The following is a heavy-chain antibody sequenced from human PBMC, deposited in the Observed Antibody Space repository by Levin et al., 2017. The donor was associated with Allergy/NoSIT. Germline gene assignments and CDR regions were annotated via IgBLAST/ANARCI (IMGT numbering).Heavy chain of an antibody. D-gene: IGHD2/OR15-2a*01. CDR1: GGSISSYY. CDR3: ARHNKQYSYYGMDV. V-gene: IGHV4-59*08. Sequence: SQTLSLTCTVSGGSISSYYWSWIRQPPGKGLEWIGYIYYSGSTNYNPSLKSRVTISLDTSKKEFSLKLSSVTAADTAVYYCARHNKQYSYYGMDVWGQGTTVTVSS. CDR2: IYYSGST. J-gene: IGHJ6*02.